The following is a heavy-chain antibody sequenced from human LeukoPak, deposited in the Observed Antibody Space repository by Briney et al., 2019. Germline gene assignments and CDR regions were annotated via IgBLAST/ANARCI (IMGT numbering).Heavy chain of an antibody. CDR2: ISGSGGST. CDR3: AKDSDCSGGSCYSGYFQH. V-gene: IGHV3-23*01. CDR1: GFTFSSYA. D-gene: IGHD2-15*01. Sequence: PGGSLRLSCAASGFTFSSYAMSWVRQAPGKGLEWVSAISGSGGSTYYADSVKGRFTISRDNSKNTLYLQMNSLRAEDTAVYYCAKDSDCSGGSCYSGYFQHWGQGTLVTVSS. J-gene: IGHJ1*01.